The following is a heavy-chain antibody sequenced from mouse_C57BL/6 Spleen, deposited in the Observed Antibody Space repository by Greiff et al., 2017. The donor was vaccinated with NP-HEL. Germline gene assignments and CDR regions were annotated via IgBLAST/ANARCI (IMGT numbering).Heavy chain of an antibody. V-gene: IGHV5-17*01. CDR3: ARDGYYVGWFAY. Sequence: DVMLVESGEGLVKPGGSLKLSCAASGFTFSDYGMHWVRQAPEKGLEWVAYISSGSSTIYYADTVKGRFTISRDNAKNTLFLQMTSLRSEDTAMYYCARDGYYVGWFAYWGQGTLVTVSA. J-gene: IGHJ3*01. CDR1: GFTFSDYG. CDR2: ISSGSSTI. D-gene: IGHD2-3*01.